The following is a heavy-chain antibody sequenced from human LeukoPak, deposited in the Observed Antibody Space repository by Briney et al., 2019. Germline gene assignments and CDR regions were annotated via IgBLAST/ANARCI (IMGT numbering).Heavy chain of an antibody. J-gene: IGHJ4*02. CDR3: ARGTTVTTYADH. V-gene: IGHV4-59*01. CDR1: GGSISGYH. CDR2: ISYSGST. D-gene: IGHD4-17*01. Sequence: SETLSLTSTVSGGSISGYHWSWIRQPPGKGLEWMGYISYSGSTTYNPSLKSRVTLSVDTSKTQFSLKLISVTAADTAVYYCARGTTVTTYADHWGQGTLVTVSS.